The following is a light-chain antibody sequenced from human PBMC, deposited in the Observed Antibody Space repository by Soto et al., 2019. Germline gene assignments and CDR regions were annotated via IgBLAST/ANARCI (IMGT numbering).Light chain of an antibody. CDR3: MQALQTPG. CDR1: QSLLQSNGYDY. V-gene: IGKV2-28*01. Sequence: DIVLTQSPATLSVTPGEPASISCTSSQSLLQSNGYDYLDWYLQMPGQSPQLLIYLGSNRASGVADRFSGSGSGTDFTLKISRVEAEDVGVYYCMQALQTPGFGPGTKVEI. CDR2: LGS. J-gene: IGKJ3*01.